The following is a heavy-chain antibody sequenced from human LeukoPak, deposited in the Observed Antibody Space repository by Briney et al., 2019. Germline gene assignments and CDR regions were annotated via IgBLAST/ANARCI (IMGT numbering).Heavy chain of an antibody. D-gene: IGHD3-10*01. CDR1: GFTPTNYF. Sequence: PGGSLRLSCAASGFTPTNYFMTFVRQAPRERLEWVAKINRDGSDKYYVDSVKGRFTISRDNAQNSLHLQMNSLRAEDTAVYYCAILRGGNYWGQGTLVTVSS. CDR2: INRDGSDK. J-gene: IGHJ4*02. CDR3: AILRGGNY. V-gene: IGHV3-7*02.